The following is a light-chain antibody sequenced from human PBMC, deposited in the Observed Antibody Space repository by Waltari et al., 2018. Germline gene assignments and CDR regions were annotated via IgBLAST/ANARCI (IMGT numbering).Light chain of an antibody. CDR3: HSFDSSLSTGVV. V-gene: IGLV1-40*01. J-gene: IGLJ2*01. Sequence: QSVLTQPPSVSGAPGQRVTISCTGTSSNIGAGHDVHWYQQFPGTAPKLLIYGNSNRPSGVPDRFSGSKSDTSASLTITGLQAEDEADYFYHSFDSSLSTGVVFGGGTKVTVL. CDR1: SSNIGAGHD. CDR2: GNS.